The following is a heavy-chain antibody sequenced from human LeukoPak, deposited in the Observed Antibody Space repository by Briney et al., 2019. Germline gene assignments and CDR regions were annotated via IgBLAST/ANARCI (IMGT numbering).Heavy chain of an antibody. CDR1: GFTVSSNY. D-gene: IGHD6-13*01. V-gene: IGHV3-53*01. CDR3: AREEAAAGSPLDY. Sequence: GGSLRLSCAASGFTVSSNYMSWVRQAPGKGLEWVSVIYSGGSTYYAGSVKGRFTISRDNSKNTLYLQMNSLRAEDTAVYYCAREEAAAGSPLDYWGQGTLVTVSS. CDR2: IYSGGST. J-gene: IGHJ4*02.